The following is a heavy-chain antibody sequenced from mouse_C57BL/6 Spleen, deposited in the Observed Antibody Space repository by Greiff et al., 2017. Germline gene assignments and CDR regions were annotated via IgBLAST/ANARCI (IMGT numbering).Heavy chain of an antibody. CDR1: GFSLTSYA. D-gene: IGHD1-1*01. V-gene: IGHV2-9-1*01. CDR2: IWTGGGT. Sequence: VMLVESGPGLVAPSQSLSITCTASGFSLTSYAISWVRQPPGKGLEWLGVIWTGGGTNYNSALKSRMSISKDNSKSQVFLKMNSLQTDDTARYYCARGGTTVKDYFDYWGQGTTLTVSS. J-gene: IGHJ2*01. CDR3: ARGGTTVKDYFDY.